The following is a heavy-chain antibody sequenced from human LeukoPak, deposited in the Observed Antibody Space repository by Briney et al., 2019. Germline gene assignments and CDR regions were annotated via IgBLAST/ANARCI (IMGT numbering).Heavy chain of an antibody. Sequence: GGSLRLSCAASGFTFSSYWMHWVRQAPGKGLVWVSRIKPDGGTTSYADSVKGRFAISRDNSKNTLYLQMNSLRAEDTAVYYCARGAPGAFDIWGQGTMVTVSS. CDR1: GFTFSSYW. CDR2: IKPDGGTT. CDR3: ARGAPGAFDI. V-gene: IGHV3-74*01. J-gene: IGHJ3*02.